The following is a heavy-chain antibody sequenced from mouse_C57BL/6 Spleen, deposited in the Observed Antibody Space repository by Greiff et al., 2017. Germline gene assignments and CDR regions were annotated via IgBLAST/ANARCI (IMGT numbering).Heavy chain of an antibody. CDR1: GYTFTSYW. D-gene: IGHD1-1*01. J-gene: IGHJ1*03. V-gene: IGHV1-55*01. CDR2: IYPGSGST. CDR3: ARSGKIGSTDWYFDV. Sequence: QVQLQQPRAELVKPGASVKMSCKASGYTFTSYWITWVKQRPGQGLEWIGDIYPGSGSTNYNEKFKSKATLTVDTSSSTAYMQLSSLTSEDSAVYYCARSGKIGSTDWYFDVWGTGTTVTVSS.